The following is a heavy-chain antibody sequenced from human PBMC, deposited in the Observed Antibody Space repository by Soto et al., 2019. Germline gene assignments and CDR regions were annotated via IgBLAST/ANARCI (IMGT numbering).Heavy chain of an antibody. CDR1: GGTFSSYA. CDR2: IIPIFGTA. J-gene: IGHJ5*02. Sequence: EASVKVSCKASGGTFSSYAISWVRQAPGQGLEWMGGIIPIFGTANYAQKFQGRVTITADESTSTAYMELSSLRSEDTAVYYCARVGVATIWFDPWGQGTLVTVSS. CDR3: ARVGVATIWFDP. V-gene: IGHV1-69*13. D-gene: IGHD5-12*01.